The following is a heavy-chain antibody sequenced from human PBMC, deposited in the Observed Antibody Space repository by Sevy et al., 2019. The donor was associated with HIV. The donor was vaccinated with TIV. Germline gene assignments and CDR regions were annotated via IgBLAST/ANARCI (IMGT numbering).Heavy chain of an antibody. CDR1: GGSFSGYY. CDR3: ARGGSYYDQKGVFDY. D-gene: IGHD1-26*01. CDR2: INHSGST. V-gene: IGHV4-34*01. J-gene: IGHJ4*02. Sequence: SETLSLTCAVYGGSFSGYYWSWIRQPPGKGLEWIGEINHSGSTNYNPSPKSRVTISVDTSKNQFSLKLSSVTAADTAVYYCARGGSYYDQKGVFDYWGQGTLVTVSS.